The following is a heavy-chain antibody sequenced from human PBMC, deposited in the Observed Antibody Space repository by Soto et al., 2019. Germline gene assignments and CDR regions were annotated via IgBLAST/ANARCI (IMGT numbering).Heavy chain of an antibody. Sequence: GGSLKLSCAASGFTFSSYAMSWVRQAPGKGLEWVSVNSGSGGNIYYADSVKGRFTLSRDNSKNTLYLQLSSLRAEDTALYYCASKAGYCTNGVCYSEVDVWGRGALVTVSS. D-gene: IGHD2-8*01. V-gene: IGHV3-23*01. CDR3: ASKAGYCTNGVCYSEVDV. CDR2: NSGSGGNI. CDR1: GFTFSSYA. J-gene: IGHJ4*02.